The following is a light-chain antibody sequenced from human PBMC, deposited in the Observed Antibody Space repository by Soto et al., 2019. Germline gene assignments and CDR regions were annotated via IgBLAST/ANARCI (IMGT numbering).Light chain of an antibody. J-gene: IGLJ1*01. Sequence: QSALTQPASVSGSPGQSITISCTGTSSDVGSYNLVSWYQQHPGKAPKLMIYEGSKWPSGVSNRFSGSKSGNTASLTISGLQAEDEADYYCCSYAGSSTFFYVFGTGTKLTVL. V-gene: IGLV2-23*03. CDR1: SSDVGSYNL. CDR3: CSYAGSSTFFYV. CDR2: EGS.